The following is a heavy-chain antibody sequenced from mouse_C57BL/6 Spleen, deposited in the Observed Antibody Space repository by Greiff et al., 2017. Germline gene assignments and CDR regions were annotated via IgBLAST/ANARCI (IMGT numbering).Heavy chain of an antibody. D-gene: IGHD1-1*01. Sequence: EVKLMESGGGLVQPGGSLSLSCAASGFTFTDYYMSWVRQPPGKALEWLGFIRNKANGYTTEYSASVKGRFTISRDNSQSILYLQMKALRAEDSATYYCARYRATVVRWYFDVWGTGTTVTVSS. J-gene: IGHJ1*03. CDR1: GFTFTDYY. V-gene: IGHV7-3*01. CDR3: ARYRATVVRWYFDV. CDR2: IRNKANGYTT.